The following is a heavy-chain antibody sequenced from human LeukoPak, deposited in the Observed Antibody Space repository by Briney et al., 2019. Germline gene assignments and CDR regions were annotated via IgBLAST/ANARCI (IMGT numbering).Heavy chain of an antibody. J-gene: IGHJ4*02. CDR3: ARDAPGNTALDY. CDR1: GFTFISYW. Sequence: PGGSLRLSCAASGFTFISYWMHWVRQAPGKGLVWVSRINGDGSSTDFADSVKGRFTISRDNAKNTLYLQMNSLRAEDMAVYYCARDAPGNTALDYWGQGTLVTVSS. CDR2: INGDGSST. D-gene: IGHD5-18*01. V-gene: IGHV3-74*01.